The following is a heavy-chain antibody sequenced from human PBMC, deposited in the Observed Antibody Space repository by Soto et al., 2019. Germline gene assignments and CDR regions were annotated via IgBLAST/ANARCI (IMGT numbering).Heavy chain of an antibody. CDR1: GFNFSFYA. CDR2: ISFDGNNI. D-gene: IGHD2-2*01. CDR3: ARVSCSSIWCVNHFDN. Sequence: SLRLSCASSGFNFSFYAIHWFRQTPGKGLEWVAVISFDGNNIYYADSVRGRFTISRDSSSSMLYLQMNNLKPEDSAIYYCARVSCSSIWCVNHFDNWGQGTLVTVSS. V-gene: IGHV3-30-3*01. J-gene: IGHJ4*02.